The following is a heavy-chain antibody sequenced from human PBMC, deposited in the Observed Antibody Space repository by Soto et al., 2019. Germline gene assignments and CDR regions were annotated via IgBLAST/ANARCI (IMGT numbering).Heavy chain of an antibody. CDR2: IYYSGST. D-gene: IGHD4-17*01. V-gene: IGHV4-59*01. CDR3: ARTDYGGYLDY. J-gene: IGHJ4*02. Sequence: SETLSLTCTVSGGSISSYYWSWIRQPPGKGLEWIGYIYYSGSTNYNPSLKSRVTISADTSQNQFSLKLGSVTAADTAVYYCARTDYGGYLDYWGQGALVTVSS. CDR1: GGSISSYY.